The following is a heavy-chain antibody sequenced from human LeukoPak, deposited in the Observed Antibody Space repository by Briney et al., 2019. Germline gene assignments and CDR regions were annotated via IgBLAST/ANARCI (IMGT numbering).Heavy chain of an antibody. CDR2: INTNTGNP. D-gene: IGHD6-19*01. Sequence: ASVKVSCKASGYTFTSYAMNWVRQAPGQGLEWMGWINTNTGNPTYAQGFTGRFVFSLDTSVSTAYLQISSLKAEDTAVYYCARVPKQWLVRVGRAFDIWGQGTMVTVSS. J-gene: IGHJ3*02. V-gene: IGHV7-4-1*02. CDR1: GYTFTSYA. CDR3: ARVPKQWLVRVGRAFDI.